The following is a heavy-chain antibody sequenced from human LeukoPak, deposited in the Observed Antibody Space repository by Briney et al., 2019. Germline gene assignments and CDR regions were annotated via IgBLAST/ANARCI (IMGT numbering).Heavy chain of an antibody. D-gene: IGHD3-10*01. CDR2: INGDGTRR. V-gene: IGHV3-7*05. CDR3: DYRGE. J-gene: IGHJ4*02. Sequence: PGGSLRLSCVASALTFSSSWMNWVRQAPGKGLEWVANINGDGTRRSYVGSVKGRFTISRGDAKNSMYLQMNSLRVEDTAVYYCDYRGEWGQGILVTVSS. CDR1: ALTFSSSW.